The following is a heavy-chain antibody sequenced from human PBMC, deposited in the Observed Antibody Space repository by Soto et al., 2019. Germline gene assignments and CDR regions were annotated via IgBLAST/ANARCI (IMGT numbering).Heavy chain of an antibody. CDR2: ISGSGAST. J-gene: IGHJ5*02. Sequence: GGSLRLSCVASGFTFNKYALAWVRQAPGKGLEWVSAISGSGASTYDADSVKVRFTISRDNSNNTLYLQMNSLRAEDTAVYYCAKTPGVITVITSFDPWGQGTPVTVSS. V-gene: IGHV3-23*01. D-gene: IGHD3-16*01. CDR3: AKTPGVITVITSFDP. CDR1: GFTFNKYA.